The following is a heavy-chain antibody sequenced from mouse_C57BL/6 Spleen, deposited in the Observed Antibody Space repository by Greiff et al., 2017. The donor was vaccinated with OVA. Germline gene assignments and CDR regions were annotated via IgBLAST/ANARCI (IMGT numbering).Heavy chain of an antibody. D-gene: IGHD2-4*01. CDR3: ARSEYDDYAMDY. Sequence: VKLQQPGAELVKPGASVKMSCKASGYTFTSYWITWVKQRPGPGLEWIGDIYPGSGSTKYNEKFKSKATLTVDTSSSTAYMQLSSLSSEDSAVYYCARSEYDDYAMDYWGQGTSGTGSS. CDR2: IYPGSGST. J-gene: IGHJ4*01. CDR1: GYTFTSYW. V-gene: IGHV1-55*01.